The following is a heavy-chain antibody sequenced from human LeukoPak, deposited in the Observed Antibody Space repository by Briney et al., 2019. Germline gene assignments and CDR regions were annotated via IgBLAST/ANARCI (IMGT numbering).Heavy chain of an antibody. J-gene: IGHJ4*02. CDR3: ARDSSEGKRAAAASFDY. CDR1: GGSISSYY. Sequence: SETLSLTCTVSGGSISSYYWSWIRQPAGKGLEWIGRIYTSGSTNYNPSLKGRVTMSVDTSKNQFSLKLSSVTAADTAVYYCARDSSEGKRAAAASFDYWGQGTLVTVSS. CDR2: IYTSGST. D-gene: IGHD6-13*01. V-gene: IGHV4-4*07.